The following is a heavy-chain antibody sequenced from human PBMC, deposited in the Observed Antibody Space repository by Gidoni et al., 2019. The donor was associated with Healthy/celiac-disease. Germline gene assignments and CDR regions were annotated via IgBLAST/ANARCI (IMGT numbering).Heavy chain of an antibody. Sequence: EVQLVASGGGLVQPGGSLRLSCAASGFTLRSYEMNWVRQAPGKGLEWVSYISSSGSTIYYADSVKGRFTISRDNAKNSLYLQMNSLRAEDTAVYYCARDGIYYDSSGYDAFDIWGQGTMVTVSS. D-gene: IGHD3-22*01. CDR1: GFTLRSYE. J-gene: IGHJ3*02. CDR2: ISSSGSTI. V-gene: IGHV3-48*03. CDR3: ARDGIYYDSSGYDAFDI.